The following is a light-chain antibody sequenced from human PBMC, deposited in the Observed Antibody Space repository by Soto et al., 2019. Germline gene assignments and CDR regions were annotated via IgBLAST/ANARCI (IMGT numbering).Light chain of an antibody. CDR1: QSISKW. J-gene: IGKJ2*03. CDR2: EAS. V-gene: IGKV1-5*03. Sequence: DIQMTQSPSTLSASVGDRVTITCRATQSISKWLAWYQQKPGKAPKLMIYEASSLDSGVPTRFSGSGSGTEFRLTISSLQPDDFATYYCQLQSYRLGQGTRLEIK. CDR3: QLQSYR.